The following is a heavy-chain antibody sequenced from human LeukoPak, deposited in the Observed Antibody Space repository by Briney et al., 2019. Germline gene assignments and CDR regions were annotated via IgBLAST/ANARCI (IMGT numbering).Heavy chain of an antibody. CDR2: IYYSGST. Sequence: SETLSLTCTVSGGSISSSSYYWGWIRQPPGKGLEWIGSIYYSGSTYYNPSLKSRVTISVDTSKNQFPLKLSSVTAADTAVYYCARRIGAYDSSGYYAFDIWGQGTMVTVSS. V-gene: IGHV4-39*01. J-gene: IGHJ3*02. CDR1: GGSISSSSYY. CDR3: ARRIGAYDSSGYYAFDI. D-gene: IGHD3-22*01.